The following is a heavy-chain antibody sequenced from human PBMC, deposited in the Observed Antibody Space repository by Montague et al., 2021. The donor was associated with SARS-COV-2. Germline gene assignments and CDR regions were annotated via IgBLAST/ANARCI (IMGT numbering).Heavy chain of an antibody. CDR1: GFSLNTPEVA. Sequence: PALVKPTQTLTLTCTFSGFSLNTPEVAVGWIRPPPGKALEWLALISGGDEKRYGPSLQSRLTITRDTSKSQVVLTMTNMDPADTATYFCARRFAGFFDYWGQGILVTVSS. CDR3: ARRFAGFFDY. V-gene: IGHV2-5*05. CDR2: ISGGDEK. J-gene: IGHJ4*02.